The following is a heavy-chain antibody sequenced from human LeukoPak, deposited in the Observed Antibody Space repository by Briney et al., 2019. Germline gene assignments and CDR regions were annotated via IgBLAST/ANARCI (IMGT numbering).Heavy chain of an antibody. CDR2: IYYSGST. J-gene: IGHJ4*02. D-gene: IGHD4-17*01. CDR3: ATRPTSTVTVDY. V-gene: IGHV4-30-4*01. Sequence: SETLSLTCTVSGGSISSGDYYWSWIRQPPGKGLEWIGYIYYSGSTYYNPSLKSRVTISVDTSKNQFSLKLSSVTAADTAVYYCATRPTSTVTVDYWGQGTLVTVSS. CDR1: GGSISSGDYY.